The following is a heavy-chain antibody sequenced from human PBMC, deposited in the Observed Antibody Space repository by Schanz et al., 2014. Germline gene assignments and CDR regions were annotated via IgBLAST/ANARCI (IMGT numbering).Heavy chain of an antibody. J-gene: IGHJ5*02. CDR1: GFTFSSYG. Sequence: EVQLVASGGGLVQPGGSLRLSCAASGFTFSSYGMHWVRQAPGKGLEWVSYVSRSTPDIYYADSVKGRFTMSRDNAKNSVFLQMNSRRAEDTAVYFCAKAADWPVTRFDPWGQGSLVTVSS. CDR3: AKAADWPVTRFDP. D-gene: IGHD3-9*01. CDR2: VSRSTPDI. V-gene: IGHV3-48*01.